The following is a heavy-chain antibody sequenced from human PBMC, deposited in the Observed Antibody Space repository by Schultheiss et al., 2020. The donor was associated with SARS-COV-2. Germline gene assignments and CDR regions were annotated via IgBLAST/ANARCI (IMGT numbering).Heavy chain of an antibody. Sequence: GGSLRLSCAASGFTFSNYWMAWVRQAPGKRLEWLSSISRTSRYIQYADSVKGRFTISRDNAKNSLYLQMNSLRADDTAVYYCARDSSAVTTDYWGQGTLVTVSS. J-gene: IGHJ4*02. CDR3: ARDSSAVTTDY. D-gene: IGHD4-17*01. V-gene: IGHV3-21*04. CDR1: GFTFSNYW. CDR2: ISRTSRYI.